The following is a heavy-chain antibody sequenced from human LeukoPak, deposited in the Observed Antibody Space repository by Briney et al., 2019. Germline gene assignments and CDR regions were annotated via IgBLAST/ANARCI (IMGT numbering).Heavy chain of an antibody. CDR2: TFTNGST. J-gene: IGHJ5*02. V-gene: IGHV4-61*02. CDR1: GDSISSGGYY. Sequence: PSQTLSLTCTVSGDSISSGGYYWSWIRQPPGKGLEWIGRTFTNGSTNYKPSLKSRVTISVDTSKKQFSLKLSSVTAADTAVYYCAKMGDYHHNWFDPWGQGTLVTVSS. CDR3: AKMGDYHHNWFDP. D-gene: IGHD4-17*01.